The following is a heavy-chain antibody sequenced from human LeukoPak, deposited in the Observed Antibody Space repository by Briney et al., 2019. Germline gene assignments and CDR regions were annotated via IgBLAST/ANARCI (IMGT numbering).Heavy chain of an antibody. CDR2: IGDSGGNT. CDR1: GFSFSSYA. V-gene: IGHV3-23*01. Sequence: PGGSLRLSCAASGFSFSSYAMTWVRQAPGKGLEWVSAIGDSGGNTHYADSVKGRFTVSRDNSKNTLYLQMNSLRAEDTAVYYCAKDWSCDYWGQGTLVTVSS. CDR3: AKDWSCDY. J-gene: IGHJ4*02. D-gene: IGHD1-26*01.